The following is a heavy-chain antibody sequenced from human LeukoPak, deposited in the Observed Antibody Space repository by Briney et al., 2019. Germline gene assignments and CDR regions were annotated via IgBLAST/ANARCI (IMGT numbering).Heavy chain of an antibody. D-gene: IGHD1-20*01. CDR3: AAYSWKEAIP. Sequence: GGSLRLSCAASGFTFSDYWMHWVRQAPGKGLVWVSRISSDGSRVTYADSVKGRFTISRDSSKNTLYLQMNSLRAEDTAVYYCAAYSWKEAIPWGQGTLVTVSS. CDR1: GFTFSDYW. V-gene: IGHV3-74*01. J-gene: IGHJ5*02. CDR2: ISSDGSRV.